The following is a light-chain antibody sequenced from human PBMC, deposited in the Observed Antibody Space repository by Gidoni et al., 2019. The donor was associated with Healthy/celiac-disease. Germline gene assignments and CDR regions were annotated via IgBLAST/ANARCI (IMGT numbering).Light chain of an antibody. CDR1: SSNIGAGYN. Sequence: QSVLTQPPSVSGAPGQRVTISCTGSSSNIGAGYNVHWYQHLPGTAPKLLIFGNTNRPSGVPDRFSGSKSGTSASLAITGLQAEDEAEYYCQSYDSSLSGLYVFGTGTKVTVL. CDR3: QSYDSSLSGLYV. V-gene: IGLV1-40*01. J-gene: IGLJ1*01. CDR2: GNT.